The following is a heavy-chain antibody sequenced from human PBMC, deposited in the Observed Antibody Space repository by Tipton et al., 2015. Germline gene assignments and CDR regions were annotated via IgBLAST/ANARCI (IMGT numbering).Heavy chain of an antibody. Sequence: VQLVQSGAEVKKSGESLKISCKASGYSFNNYWIGWVRQMPGKGLEWMGIIYPGDSDARVSPSFQGQVTISADKSISTAYLQWSSLRASDSAMFYCARQRDDYFDLWGQGTLVTVSA. CDR3: ARQRDDYFDL. D-gene: IGHD2-21*02. CDR1: GYSFNNYW. J-gene: IGHJ4*02. V-gene: IGHV5-51*01. CDR2: IYPGDSDA.